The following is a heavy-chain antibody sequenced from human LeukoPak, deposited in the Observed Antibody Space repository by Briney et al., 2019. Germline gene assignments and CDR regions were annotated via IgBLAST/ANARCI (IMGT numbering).Heavy chain of an antibody. CDR1: GYTFIDYY. Sequence: SVKVSCKASGYTFIDYYMYWVRQAPGQGLEWMGGIIPIFGTANYAQKFQGRVTITADESTSTAYMELSSLRSEDTAVYYCARDLARRDGYSSYYMDVWGKGTTVTISS. V-gene: IGHV1-69*13. D-gene: IGHD5-24*01. J-gene: IGHJ6*03. CDR3: ARDLARRDGYSSYYMDV. CDR2: IIPIFGTA.